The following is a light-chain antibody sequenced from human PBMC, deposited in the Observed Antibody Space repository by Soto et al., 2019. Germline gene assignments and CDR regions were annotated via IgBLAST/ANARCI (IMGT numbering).Light chain of an antibody. V-gene: IGLV1-47*01. J-gene: IGLJ2*01. Sequence: QPVLTQPPSASGTPGQRVTISCPGSNSNIGSNYVYWYQQLPGTAPKLLIYRDIRRPSGVPDRFSGSKSGTSASLAISGLRSEDEAHYYCAAWDDSLSGHVVFGGGTKLTVL. CDR3: AAWDDSLSGHVV. CDR1: NSNIGSNY. CDR2: RDI.